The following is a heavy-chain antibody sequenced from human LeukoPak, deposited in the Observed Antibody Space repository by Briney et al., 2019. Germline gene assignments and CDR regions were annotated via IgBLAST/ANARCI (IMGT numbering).Heavy chain of an antibody. J-gene: IGHJ4*02. V-gene: IGHV3-11*01. CDR1: GFTFSDYY. Sequence: GGSLRLSCAASGFTFSDYYMSWIRQAPGKGLEWVSYISSSTTTTIYYADSVKGRFIISRDNAKKSFNLQMNSLTAEDTAVYYCARTGDSSGYYRNAMDYWGQGTLVTVSS. D-gene: IGHD3-22*01. CDR3: ARTGDSSGYYRNAMDY. CDR2: ISSSTTTTI.